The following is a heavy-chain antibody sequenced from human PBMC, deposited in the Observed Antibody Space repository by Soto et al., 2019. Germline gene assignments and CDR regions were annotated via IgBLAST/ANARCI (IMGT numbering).Heavy chain of an antibody. CDR1: GVSISIYY. J-gene: IGHJ5*02. CDR2: FHYSGST. Sequence: SETLSLTCTVSGVSISIYYWSWIRQPPGKALEWIGYFHYSGSTNYNPSLKSRVTISLDTSKNQFSLKLSSVTAADTAVYYCARIPPLDWFDPWGQGTLVTVSS. D-gene: IGHD2-2*02. CDR3: ARIPPLDWFDP. V-gene: IGHV4-59*08.